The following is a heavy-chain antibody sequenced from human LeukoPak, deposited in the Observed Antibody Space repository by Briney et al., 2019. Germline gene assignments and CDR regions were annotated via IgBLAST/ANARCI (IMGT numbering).Heavy chain of an antibody. Sequence: ASVKVSCKASGYTFTSYYMHWVRQAPGQGLEWMGIINPSGGSTSYAQKFQGRVTMTRDMSTSTVYMELCSLRSEDTAVYYCARAYVSGGSCCTFDYWGQGTLVTVSS. D-gene: IGHD2-15*01. CDR3: ARAYVSGGSCCTFDY. CDR1: GYTFTSYY. V-gene: IGHV1-46*01. J-gene: IGHJ4*02. CDR2: INPSGGST.